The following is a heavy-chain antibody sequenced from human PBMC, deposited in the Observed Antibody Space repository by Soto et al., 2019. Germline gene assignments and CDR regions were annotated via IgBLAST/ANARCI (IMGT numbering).Heavy chain of an antibody. V-gene: IGHV3-23*01. D-gene: IGHD6-13*01. CDR1: GFTFSNYA. J-gene: IGHJ5*02. CDR3: AKGGDSSSWKNWFDP. Sequence: VQLLESGGGLVQPGGSLRLSCAASGFTFSNYAMTWVRQAPGKGLEWVSGISGSGSSIYYADSVKGRFTISRDNSKNTLYLQMNSLRGEDTAVYYCAKGGDSSSWKNWFDPWGQGTLVTVSS. CDR2: ISGSGSSI.